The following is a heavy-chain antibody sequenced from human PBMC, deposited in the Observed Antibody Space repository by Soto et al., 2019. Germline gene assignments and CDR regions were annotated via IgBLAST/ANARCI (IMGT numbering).Heavy chain of an antibody. V-gene: IGHV3-30*18. CDR2: ISYDGSNK. Sequence: XESLRLSCAASGFTFSSYGMHWVRQAPGKGLEWVAVISYDGSNKYYADSVKGRFTISRDNSKNTLYLQMNSLRAEDTAVYYCAKADHHYYYGMDVWGQGTTVTVSS. CDR3: AKADHHYYYGMDV. CDR1: GFTFSSYG. J-gene: IGHJ6*02.